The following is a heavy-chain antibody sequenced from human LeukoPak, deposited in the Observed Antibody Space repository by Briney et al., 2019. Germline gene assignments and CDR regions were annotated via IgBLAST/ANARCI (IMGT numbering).Heavy chain of an antibody. CDR2: ISSSSSTI. CDR3: ARERSDTIVVVAYYFDY. J-gene: IGHJ4*02. CDR1: GFTFSSYW. Sequence: GGSLRLSCAASGFTFSSYWMSWVRQAPGKGLEWVSYISSSSSTIYYADSVKGRFTISRDNAKNSLYLQMNSLRAEDTAVYYCARERSDTIVVVAYYFDYWGQGTLVTVSS. V-gene: IGHV3-48*01. D-gene: IGHD3-22*01.